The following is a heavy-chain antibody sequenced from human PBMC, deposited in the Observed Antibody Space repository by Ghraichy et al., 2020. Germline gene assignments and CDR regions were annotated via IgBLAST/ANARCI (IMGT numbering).Heavy chain of an antibody. CDR2: IIPILGIA. Sequence: SVKVSCKASGGTFSSYAISWVRQAPGQGLEWMGRIIPILGIANYAQKFQGRVTITADKSTSTAYMELSSLRSEDTAVYYCARGTGGGDWAGSPDQAFQHWGQGTLVTVSS. V-gene: IGHV1-69*04. CDR1: GGTFSSYA. D-gene: IGHD2-21*02. J-gene: IGHJ1*01. CDR3: ARGTGGGDWAGSPDQAFQH.